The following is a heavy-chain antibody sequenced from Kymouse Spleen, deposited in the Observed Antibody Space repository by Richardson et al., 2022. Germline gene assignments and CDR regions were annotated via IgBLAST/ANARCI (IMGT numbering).Heavy chain of an antibody. CDR1: GFTFSSYD. CDR2: IGTAGDT. D-gene: IGHD1-7*01. Sequence: EVQLVESGGGLVQPGGSLRLSCAASGFTFSSYDMHWVRQATGKGLEWVSAIGTAGDTYYPGSVKGRFTISRENAKNSLYLQMNSLRAGDTAVYYCAREGAGTTPSGMDVWGQGTTVTVSS. V-gene: IGHV3-13*01. CDR3: AREGAGTTPSGMDV. J-gene: IGHJ6*02.